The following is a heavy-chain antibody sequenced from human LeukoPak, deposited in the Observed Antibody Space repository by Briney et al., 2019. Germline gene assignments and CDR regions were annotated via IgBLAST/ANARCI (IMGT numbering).Heavy chain of an antibody. Sequence: SETLSLTCTVSGGSISNYSWSWVRQPAGMGLEWIGRIYASGSTNYNPSLTSRVTISVDTSNNQFSLKLSSVTAADTAVYYCARASARGAQFDYWGQGTLVTVSS. J-gene: IGHJ4*02. CDR2: IYASGST. V-gene: IGHV4-4*07. CDR3: ARASARGAQFDY. CDR1: GGSISNYS. D-gene: IGHD3-10*01.